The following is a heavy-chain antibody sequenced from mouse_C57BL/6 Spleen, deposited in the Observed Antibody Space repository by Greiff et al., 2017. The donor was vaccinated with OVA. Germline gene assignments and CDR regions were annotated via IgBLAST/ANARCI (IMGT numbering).Heavy chain of an antibody. CDR2: IDPENGDT. J-gene: IGHJ2*01. V-gene: IGHV14-4*01. Sequence: EVKLMESGAELVRPGASVKLSCTASGFNIKDDYMHWVKQRPEQGLEWIGWIDPENGDTEYASKFQGKATITADTSSNTAYLQLSSLTSEETAVYYCTTSLITTVVADYWGQGTTLTVS. CDR1: GFNIKDDY. D-gene: IGHD1-1*01. CDR3: TTSLITTVVADY.